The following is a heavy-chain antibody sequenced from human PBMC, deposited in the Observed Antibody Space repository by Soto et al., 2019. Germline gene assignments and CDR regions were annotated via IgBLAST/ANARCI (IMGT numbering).Heavy chain of an antibody. J-gene: IGHJ6*04. CDR3: ERKGEDKEGEERGRGDEGER. CDR2: IIPVSGTA. D-gene: IGHD3-16*01. V-gene: IGHV1-69*06. CDR1: GGTFSRYG. Sequence: ASVKVSCKASGGTFSRYGFIWVRQVPGQGLEWMGGIIPVSGTANYAVKFQGRVTITVDRVTRTGDMELTSRRAEEKAGEVGERKGEDKEGEERGRGDEGERGGKGTKVTVSS.